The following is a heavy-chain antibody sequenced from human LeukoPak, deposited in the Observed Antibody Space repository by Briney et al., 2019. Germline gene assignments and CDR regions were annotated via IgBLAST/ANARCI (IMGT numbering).Heavy chain of an antibody. CDR2: ISYDGSNK. D-gene: IGHD1-26*01. V-gene: IGHV3-30*04. J-gene: IGHJ4*02. CDR1: GFTFSSYA. Sequence: PGGSLRLSCAASGFTFSSYAMHWVRQAPGKGLEWVAVISYDGSNKYYADSVKGRFTISRDNSKNTLYLRMNSLRAEDTAVYYCARVLGSPTNDYWGQGTLVTVSS. CDR3: ARVLGSPTNDY.